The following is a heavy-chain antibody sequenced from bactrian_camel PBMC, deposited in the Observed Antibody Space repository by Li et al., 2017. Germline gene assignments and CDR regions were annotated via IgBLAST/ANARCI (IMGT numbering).Heavy chain of an antibody. CDR1: GFIFRNYA. CDR2: INSGGFST. D-gene: IGHD5*01. J-gene: IGHJ4*01. Sequence: VQLVESGGGYVQPGGSLRLSCAASGFIFRNYAMYWVRQVPGKGLEWVSGINSGGFSTFYSNSVKGRFTMSRDNAKNTVYLQMNSLQPEDTAVYYCVTTFDGSMGQGTQVTVS. V-gene: IGHV3S40*01.